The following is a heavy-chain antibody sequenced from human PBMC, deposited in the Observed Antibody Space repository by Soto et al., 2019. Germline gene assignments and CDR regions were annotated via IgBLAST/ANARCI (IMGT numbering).Heavy chain of an antibody. CDR1: GGTFGSYA. V-gene: IGHV1-69*13. D-gene: IGHD6-13*01. Sequence: GASVKVSCKASGGTFGSYAISWVRQAPGQGLEWMGGIIPIFGTANYAQKFQGRVTIIADESTSTAYMELSSLRSENTAVYYCAREDQSVIRAATRHYSYGMDVWGQGTTVTVSS. J-gene: IGHJ6*02. CDR3: AREDQSVIRAATRHYSYGMDV. CDR2: IIPIFGTA.